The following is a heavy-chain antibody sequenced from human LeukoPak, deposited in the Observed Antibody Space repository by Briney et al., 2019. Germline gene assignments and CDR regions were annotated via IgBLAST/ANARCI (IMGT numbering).Heavy chain of an antibody. V-gene: IGHV3-21*01. CDR1: GFTYSSYS. CDR3: ARDTYYEITVGAFDI. CDR2: LTVSSSYI. Sequence: KAGGSLTLSAAASGFTYSSYSMNWLRQAPGQGLEWVSFLTVSSSYIYYADSVKVRFSISRDNAKNSLYLQMNSLRDKDTAVYYCARDTYYEITVGAFDIWGQGTMVTVSS. J-gene: IGHJ3*02. D-gene: IGHD3-22*01.